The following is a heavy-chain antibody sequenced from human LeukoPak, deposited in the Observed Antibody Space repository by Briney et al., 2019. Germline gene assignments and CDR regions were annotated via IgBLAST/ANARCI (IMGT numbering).Heavy chain of an antibody. J-gene: IGHJ4*02. V-gene: IGHV3-30*02. CDR3: ARVGIVVVVAARGSIDY. CDR1: GFTFSSYG. D-gene: IGHD2-15*01. Sequence: GGSLRLSCAASGFTFSSYGMHWVRQAPGKGLEWVAFIRYDGSNKYYADSVKGRFTISRDNSKNTLYLQMNSLRAEDTAVYYCARVGIVVVVAARGSIDYWGQGTLVTVSS. CDR2: IRYDGSNK.